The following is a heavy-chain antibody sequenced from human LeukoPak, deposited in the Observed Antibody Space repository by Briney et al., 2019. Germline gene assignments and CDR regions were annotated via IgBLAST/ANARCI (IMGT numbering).Heavy chain of an antibody. CDR3: AKNQILDDSGSWYGY. J-gene: IGHJ4*02. CDR2: ISARSGDT. Sequence: PGGSLRLSCAASGFTFSSYWMSWVRQAPGKGLEWVSGISARSGDTYYAESVKGRFTVSRDSSKNTLYLQMNSLRAEDTAVYYCAKNQILDDSGSWYGYWGQGTLVTVSS. D-gene: IGHD6-13*01. V-gene: IGHV3-23*01. CDR1: GFTFSSYW.